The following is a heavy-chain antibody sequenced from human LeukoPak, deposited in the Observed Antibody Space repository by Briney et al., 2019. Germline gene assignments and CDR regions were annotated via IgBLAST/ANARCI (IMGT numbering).Heavy chain of an antibody. V-gene: IGHV3-9*03. CDR3: AKLSGYCRSTSCYTGDFDY. D-gene: IGHD2-2*02. CDR2: ISWNSGSI. J-gene: IGHJ4*02. Sequence: GGSLRLSCAASGFTFDDYAMHWVRQAPGKGLEWVSGISWNSGSIGYADSVKGRFTISRDNAKNSLYLQMNSLRAEDMALYYCAKLSGYCRSTSCYTGDFDYWGQGTLVTVSS. CDR1: GFTFDDYA.